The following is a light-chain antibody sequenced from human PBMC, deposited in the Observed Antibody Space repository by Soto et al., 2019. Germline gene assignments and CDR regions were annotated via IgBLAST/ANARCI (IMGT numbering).Light chain of an antibody. CDR3: QQTSSFPLT. CDR1: QGLVNW. Sequence: DSQVTQSPSSVSASVGDRDTITCRASQGLVNWLAWYQQKPGKAPKLLIYAASSFQSGVPSRVSGSGSGTDFTLTISSLQPEDCATYYCQQTSSFPLTFGGGTKVEIK. V-gene: IGKV1-12*01. J-gene: IGKJ4*01. CDR2: AAS.